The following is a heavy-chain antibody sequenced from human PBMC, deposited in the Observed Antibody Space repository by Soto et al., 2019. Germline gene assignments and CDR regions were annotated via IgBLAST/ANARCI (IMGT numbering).Heavy chain of an antibody. CDR1: GYSCPSQW. D-gene: IGHD2-21*01. CDR2: LYPADSDT. V-gene: IGHV5-51*01. Sequence: GESLKISCYGSGYSCPSQWIGRVRQTRRKGLGWMGRLYPADSDTRYSPSFKGQFTSPYSKSIGTAYLEWSRLRHSDSAVYYWARIPHSPTSYYDHSYGMDVWGQGTTVTVSS. CDR3: ARIPHSPTSYYDHSYGMDV. J-gene: IGHJ6*02.